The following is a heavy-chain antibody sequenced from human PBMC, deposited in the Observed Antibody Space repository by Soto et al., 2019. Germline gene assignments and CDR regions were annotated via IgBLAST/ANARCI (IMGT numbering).Heavy chain of an antibody. J-gene: IGHJ6*02. V-gene: IGHV4-4*07. Sequence: QVQLQESGPGLVKPSETLSLTCTVSGGSISSYYWSWIRQPAGKGLEWIGRIYTSGSTNYNPSLKRRVTMSVDTSKNQCSLKLSSVTAADTAVYYCAREMGYCSGGSCYYYYGMDVWGQGTTVTVSS. CDR1: GGSISSYY. CDR2: IYTSGST. D-gene: IGHD2-15*01. CDR3: AREMGYCSGGSCYYYYGMDV.